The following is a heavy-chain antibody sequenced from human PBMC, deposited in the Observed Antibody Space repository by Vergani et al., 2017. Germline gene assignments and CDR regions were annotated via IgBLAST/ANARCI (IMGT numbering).Heavy chain of an antibody. CDR1: GVSVTDYN. V-gene: IGHV4-59*02. CDR2: LSTTGGA. CDR3: AGDTHSWQRADR. J-gene: IGHJ5*02. D-gene: IGHD6-13*01. Sequence: QAQLQESGPGLVKPSDTLSLTCHVFGVSVTDYNCNWIRQAPGKGLEWIGSLSTTGGATHASHNPSLKSRVSISVETSKSQFSLRLTSVTAADSAIYYCAGDTHSWQRADRWGQGLLVSVSS.